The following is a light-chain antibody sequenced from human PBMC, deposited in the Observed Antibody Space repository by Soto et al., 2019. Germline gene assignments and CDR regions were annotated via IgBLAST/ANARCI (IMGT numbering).Light chain of an antibody. CDR1: SSDVCGYNY. Sequence: ALTQPASVSGSPGQSITISCTGTSSDVCGYNYVSWYQQHPGKAPKLMIYEVSNRPSGVSNRFSGSKSGNTASLTISGLQAEDEADYYCSSYTSSSTYGFGTGTKVTVL. V-gene: IGLV2-14*01. CDR2: EVS. CDR3: SSYTSSSTYG. J-gene: IGLJ1*01.